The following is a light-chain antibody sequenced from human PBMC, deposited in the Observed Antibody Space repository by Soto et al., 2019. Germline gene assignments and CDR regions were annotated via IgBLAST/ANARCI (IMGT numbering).Light chain of an antibody. CDR2: AAS. J-gene: IGKJ4*01. CDR1: QSISSY. CDR3: QQSNSSSLT. V-gene: IGKV1-39*01. Sequence: DIQMTQSPSSLSASVVDRVTITCRASQSISSYLNWYQQKPGKAPNLLIFAASSLQSGLPSRFSGSVSGTDFTLTISSLQPGDFATYYCQQSNSSSLTFGGGTRVEIK.